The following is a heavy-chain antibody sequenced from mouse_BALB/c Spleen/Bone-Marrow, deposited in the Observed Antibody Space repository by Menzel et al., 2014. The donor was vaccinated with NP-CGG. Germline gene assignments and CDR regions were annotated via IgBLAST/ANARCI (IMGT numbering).Heavy chain of an antibody. J-gene: IGHJ3*01. CDR3: ARYGGRSYDGFAY. V-gene: IGHV1-7*01. CDR1: GYTFTIYW. CDR2: INPSTGYT. Sequence: QVQLQQSGAELAKPGASVKMSCKASGYTFTIYWMHWVKQRPGQGLEWIGYINPSTGYTEYNRKFKDKATLTADKSSSTAYMQLSSLTSEYSAVYYCARYGGRSYDGFAYWGQGTLVTVSA. D-gene: IGHD2-12*01.